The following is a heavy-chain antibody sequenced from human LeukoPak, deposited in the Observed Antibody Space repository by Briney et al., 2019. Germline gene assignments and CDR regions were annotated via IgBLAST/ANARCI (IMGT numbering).Heavy chain of an antibody. V-gene: IGHV4-61*02. D-gene: IGHD1-1*01. CDR2: IYTSGST. CDR3: ARVKGWNPPAS. Sequence: PSETLSLTCTGSGGSISSGSYYWSWIRQPAGKGLEWIGRIYTSGSTNYNPSLKSRVTISVDTSKNQFSLKLSSVTAADTAVYYCARVKGWNPPASWGQGTLVTVSS. J-gene: IGHJ5*02. CDR1: GGSISSGSYY.